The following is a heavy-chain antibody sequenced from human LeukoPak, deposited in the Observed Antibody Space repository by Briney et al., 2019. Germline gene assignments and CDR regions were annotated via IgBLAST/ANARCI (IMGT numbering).Heavy chain of an antibody. CDR3: ASLDY. V-gene: IGHV3-74*01. Sequence: HSGGSLRLSCAASGFTFSIYWVHWVRQAPGKGLVWVSSINSDGGSTSYAVSVKGRFTINRDNAKNTLYLQMNTLRDEDTAVYYCASLDYWGQGTPVTVSS. CDR1: GFTFSIYW. CDR2: INSDGGST. J-gene: IGHJ4*02.